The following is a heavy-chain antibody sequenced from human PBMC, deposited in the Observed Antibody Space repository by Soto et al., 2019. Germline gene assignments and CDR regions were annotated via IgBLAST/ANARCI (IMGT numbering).Heavy chain of an antibody. CDR3: ARDKGDGSGSYYGY. Sequence: QVQLVQSGAEVKKPGASVKVSCKAPGYTFTSYGIGWVRQPPGQGLGWMGWISANNVNTNYAQKLQGRVTMTTDTSTSTAYMELRSLRSDDTAVYYCARDKGDGSGSYYGYWGQGTLVTVSS. CDR1: GYTFTSYG. D-gene: IGHD3-10*01. V-gene: IGHV1-18*01. J-gene: IGHJ4*02. CDR2: ISANNVNT.